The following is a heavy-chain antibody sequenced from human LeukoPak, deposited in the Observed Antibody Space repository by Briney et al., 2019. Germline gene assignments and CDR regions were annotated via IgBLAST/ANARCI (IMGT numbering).Heavy chain of an antibody. J-gene: IGHJ6*02. D-gene: IGHD3-9*01. V-gene: IGHV7-4-1*02. Sequence: GASVTVSCKASGYTFTSYAMNGVRQAPGQGLEGMGWINTNTGNPTYAQGFTGRFVFSLDTSVSTAYLQISSLKAEDTAVYYCAGDMYPYYILTGRHYYGMDFWGQGTTVTVSS. CDR2: INTNTGNP. CDR1: GYTFTSYA. CDR3: AGDMYPYYILTGRHYYGMDF.